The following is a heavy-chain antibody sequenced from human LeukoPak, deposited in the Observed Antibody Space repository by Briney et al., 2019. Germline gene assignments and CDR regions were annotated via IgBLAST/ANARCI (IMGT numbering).Heavy chain of an antibody. J-gene: IGHJ4*02. D-gene: IGHD4-17*01. CDR1: EYTFTSYC. CDR2: INPSGGST. Sequence: ASVKVSCKASEYTFTSYCMHWVRQAPGQGLEWMGIINPSGGSTSYAQKFQGRVTMTRDTSTSTVYMELSSLRSEDTAVYYCARDLYGDPPLFDYWGQGTLVTVSS. CDR3: ARDLYGDPPLFDY. V-gene: IGHV1-46*01.